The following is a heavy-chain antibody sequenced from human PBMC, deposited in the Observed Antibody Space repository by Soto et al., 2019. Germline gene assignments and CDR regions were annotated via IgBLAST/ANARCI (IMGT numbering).Heavy chain of an antibody. V-gene: IGHV3-23*01. CDR1: GFTFSSYA. CDR2: ISGSGGST. D-gene: IGHD3-22*01. J-gene: IGHJ4*02. Sequence: PVGSLRLSCAASGFTFSSYAMSWVRQAPGKGLEWVSAISGSGGSTYYADSVKGRFTISRDNSKNTLYLQMNSLRAEDTAVYYCAKDLITMIVVPGPNDYWGQGTLVTVSS. CDR3: AKDLITMIVVPGPNDY.